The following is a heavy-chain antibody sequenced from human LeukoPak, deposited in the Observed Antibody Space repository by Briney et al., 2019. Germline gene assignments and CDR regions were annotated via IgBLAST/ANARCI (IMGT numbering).Heavy chain of an antibody. D-gene: IGHD6-13*01. Sequence: KTSQTLSLTCTVSGGSISSGDYYWSWIRQHPGKGLEWIGYIYYSGSTYYNPSLKSRVTISVDTSKNQFSLNLSSVTAADTTVYYCARVARYSSSWYWFDPWGQGILVTVSS. V-gene: IGHV4-31*03. CDR3: ARVARYSSSWYWFDP. J-gene: IGHJ5*02. CDR1: GGSISSGDYY. CDR2: IYYSGST.